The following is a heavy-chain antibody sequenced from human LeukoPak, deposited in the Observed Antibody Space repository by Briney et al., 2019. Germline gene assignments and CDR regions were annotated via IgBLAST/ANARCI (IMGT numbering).Heavy chain of an antibody. CDR3: ASRGYYDSSGYREGVLGAFDI. D-gene: IGHD3-22*01. CDR1: GFTFRNYD. J-gene: IGHJ3*02. V-gene: IGHV3-30*02. Sequence: PGGSLRLSCIPSGFTFRNYDMHWVRQAPGKGLEWVAFIRRDGSDRFHADSVKGRFTISRDNSKNTLYLQMNSLRAEDTAVYYCASRGYYDSSGYREGVLGAFDIWGQGTMVTVSS. CDR2: IRRDGSDR.